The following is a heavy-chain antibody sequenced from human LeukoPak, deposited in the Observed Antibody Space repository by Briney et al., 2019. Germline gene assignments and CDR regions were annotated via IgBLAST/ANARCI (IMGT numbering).Heavy chain of an antibody. V-gene: IGHV3-30*03. CDR2: ISYVGDDQ. Sequence: GGSLRLSCAASGFTFSSYGIHWVRQAPGKGLEWVAVISYVGDDQFYAESVKGRFTISRDNSKKTVFLQMNSLRGEDTAVYYCARDRVAVSGHVGYWGQGTLVTVSS. D-gene: IGHD6-19*01. CDR1: GFTFSSYG. CDR3: ARDRVAVSGHVGY. J-gene: IGHJ4*02.